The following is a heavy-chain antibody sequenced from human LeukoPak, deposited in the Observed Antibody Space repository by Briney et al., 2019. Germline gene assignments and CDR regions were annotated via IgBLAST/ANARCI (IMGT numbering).Heavy chain of an antibody. Sequence: GGSLRLSCAASGFTFSSYGMHWVRQAPGKGLEWVAVIWYDGSNKYYADSVKGRFTISRDNSKNTLYLQMNSLRAEDTAVYYCAILQGGAGDAFDIWGQGTMVTVSS. J-gene: IGHJ3*02. CDR3: AILQGGAGDAFDI. D-gene: IGHD1-26*01. CDR2: IWYDGSNK. V-gene: IGHV3-33*01. CDR1: GFTFSSYG.